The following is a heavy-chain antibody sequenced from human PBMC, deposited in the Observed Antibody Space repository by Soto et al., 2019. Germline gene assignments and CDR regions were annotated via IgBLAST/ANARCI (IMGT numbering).Heavy chain of an antibody. CDR3: AKGRPSGGYYYVEAFDV. D-gene: IGHD3-22*01. V-gene: IGHV3-23*01. J-gene: IGHJ3*01. CDR1: GFSFSNYA. Sequence: GGSLRLSCEASGFSFSNYAMSWVRQSPGKGLEWVSGVSSTGTSPYYAGSVQSRFTISRDNSKNMFYLQLKSLRAEDTAIYYFAKGRPSGGYYYVEAFDVWGQGTMVTVSS. CDR2: VSSTGTSP.